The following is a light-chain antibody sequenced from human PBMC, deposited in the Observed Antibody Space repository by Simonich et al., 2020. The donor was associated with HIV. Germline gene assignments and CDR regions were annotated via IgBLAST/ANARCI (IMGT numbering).Light chain of an antibody. Sequence: EIVLTQSPGTLSLSPGERATLSCRASQSVSSSYLSWYQQQPGQAPRLLIYGASSRATGSPDRFSGSGSGTDFTLTISRLEPEDFAVYYCQQYGSSQTFAQGTKVEIK. CDR1: QSVSSSY. CDR2: GAS. V-gene: IGKV3-20*01. CDR3: QQYGSSQT. J-gene: IGKJ1*01.